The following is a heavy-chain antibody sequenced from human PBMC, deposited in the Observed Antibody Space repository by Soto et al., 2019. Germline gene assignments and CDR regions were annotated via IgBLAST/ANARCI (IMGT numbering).Heavy chain of an antibody. J-gene: IGHJ6*02. CDR2: ISAYNGNT. CDR1: GYTFTSYG. V-gene: IGHV1-18*01. D-gene: IGHD6-6*01. CDR3: ARDRGSSSLYYYYGMDV. Sequence: ASVKVSRKASGYTFTSYGISWVRQAPGQGLEWMGWISAYNGNTNYAQKLQGRVTMTTDTSTSTAYMELRSLRSDDTAVYYCARDRGSSSLYYYYGMDVWGQGTTVTVSS.